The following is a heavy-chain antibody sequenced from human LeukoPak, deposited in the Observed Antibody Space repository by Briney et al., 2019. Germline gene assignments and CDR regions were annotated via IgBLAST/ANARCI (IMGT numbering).Heavy chain of an antibody. Sequence: GGSLRLSCAASGFTFSSYGMHWVRQAPGKGLEWVAVISKDGRSVNYADSEKGRFTISRDNSRNALYLQMNSLRAEDTAVYYCARDQRQVVSNWFDPWGQGTLVTVSS. J-gene: IGHJ5*02. CDR1: GFTFSSYG. CDR2: ISKDGRSV. CDR3: ARDQRQVVSNWFDP. D-gene: IGHD6-25*01. V-gene: IGHV3-30*03.